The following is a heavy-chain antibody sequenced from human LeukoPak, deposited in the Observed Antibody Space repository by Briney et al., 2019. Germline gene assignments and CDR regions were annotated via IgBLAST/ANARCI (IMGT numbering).Heavy chain of an antibody. D-gene: IGHD3-22*01. J-gene: IGHJ4*02. CDR2: ISYSGSS. V-gene: IGHV4-59*01. Sequence: KPSETLSLTCTDSGGSISSYYWSWIRQPPGKGLEWIGYISYSGSSNYNPSLKSRVTISVDTSKNQFSLKLNSVTAADTAVYYCARSYYYDSSLLYWGQGTLVTVSS. CDR3: ARSYYYDSSLLY. CDR1: GGSISSYY.